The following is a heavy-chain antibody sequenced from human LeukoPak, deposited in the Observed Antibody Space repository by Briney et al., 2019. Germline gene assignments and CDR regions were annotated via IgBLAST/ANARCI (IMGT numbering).Heavy chain of an antibody. Sequence: GGSLTLSCAASGFTFSSYSMSWVRQAPGKGLEWVSALYGSGGSTYYADSVKGRFTISRDNSKNTLYLQMNSLRAEDTAVYYCAKTKLPYEIYYYFYMDVWGKGTTVTVSS. CDR1: GFTFSSYS. J-gene: IGHJ6*03. D-gene: IGHD2-15*01. CDR3: AKTKLPYEIYYYFYMDV. CDR2: LYGSGGST. V-gene: IGHV3-23*01.